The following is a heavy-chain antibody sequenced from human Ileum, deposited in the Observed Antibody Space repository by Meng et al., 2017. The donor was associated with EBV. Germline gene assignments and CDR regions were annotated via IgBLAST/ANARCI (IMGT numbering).Heavy chain of an antibody. Sequence: PGPGLVRPSETRSLTCPVSVASVTSSGFYWSWLRQSPGKGLEWLGYVNYNGDSTYNPSLKSRVTIFIDTSKKQFYLNLTSATAADTAIYYCARDLRVGGAFDYWGQGTLVTVSS. CDR3: ARDLRVGGAFDY. J-gene: IGHJ4*02. D-gene: IGHD1-26*01. CDR2: VNYNGDS. V-gene: IGHV4-61*08. CDR1: VASVTSSGFY.